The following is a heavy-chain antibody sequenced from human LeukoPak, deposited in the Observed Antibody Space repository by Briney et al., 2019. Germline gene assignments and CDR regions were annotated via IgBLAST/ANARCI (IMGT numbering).Heavy chain of an antibody. CDR3: ARDFGYYYGSGKDY. Sequence: ASVTVSFTASGYTFTIYGISWVRQAPGQGPEWMGWISAYNGNTNYAQKLQGRVTMTTDTSTSTAYMELRSLRSDDTAVYYCARDFGYYYGSGKDYWGQGTLVTVSS. J-gene: IGHJ4*02. CDR1: GYTFTIYG. CDR2: ISAYNGNT. V-gene: IGHV1-18*04. D-gene: IGHD3-10*01.